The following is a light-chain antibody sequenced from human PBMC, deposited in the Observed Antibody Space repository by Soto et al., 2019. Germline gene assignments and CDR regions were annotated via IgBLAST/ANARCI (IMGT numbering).Light chain of an antibody. CDR3: TSYLSSPPFYV. CDR1: RTDVDGFDY. J-gene: IGLJ1*01. CDR2: DVY. V-gene: IGLV2-14*01. Sequence: QSVLTQPASVSGSPGQSIAISCTGVRTDVDGFDYVSWYQQHPGQAPQLIIYDVYNRPSGVSHRFSGSKSGDTASLTISGLQAEDEAYSYCTSYLSSPPFYVSGPGTKFTVL.